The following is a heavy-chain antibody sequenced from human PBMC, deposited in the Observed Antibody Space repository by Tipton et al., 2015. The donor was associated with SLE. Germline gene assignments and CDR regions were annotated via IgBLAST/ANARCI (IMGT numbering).Heavy chain of an antibody. CDR1: GGSFSGYY. CDR3: ARAKDCSSTSCYYYYYMDV. Sequence: GLVKPSETLSLTCSVYGGSFSGYYWSWIRQPPGKGLEWIGEINHSGSTNYNPSLKSRVTISVDTSKNQFSLKLSSVTAADTAVYYCARAKDCSSTSCYYYYYMDVWGKGTTVTVSS. CDR2: INHSGST. J-gene: IGHJ6*03. D-gene: IGHD2-2*01. V-gene: IGHV4-34*01.